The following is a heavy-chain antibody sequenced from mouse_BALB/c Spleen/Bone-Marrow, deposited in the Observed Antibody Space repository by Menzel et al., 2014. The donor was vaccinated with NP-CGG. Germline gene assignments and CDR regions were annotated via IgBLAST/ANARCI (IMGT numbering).Heavy chain of an antibody. CDR3: ARYDYDVGYFDY. CDR1: GYSITSDYA. CDR2: ISYSGST. V-gene: IGHV3-2*02. J-gene: IGHJ2*01. D-gene: IGHD2-4*01. Sequence: VPLPQSGPGLVKPSQSLSFTCTVTGYSITSDYAWNWIRQLPGNKLEWMGYISYSGSTSYNPSLKSRISITRDTSKNQFFLQLNSVTTEDTATYYCARYDYDVGYFDYWGQGTTLTVSS.